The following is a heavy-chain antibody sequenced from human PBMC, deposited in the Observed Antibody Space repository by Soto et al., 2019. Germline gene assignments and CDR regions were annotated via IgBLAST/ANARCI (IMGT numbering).Heavy chain of an antibody. Sequence: PGGSLRLSCTASGFTFSDHAMTWVRQAPGKGLEWLSRISGGGTGAYYADSVKGRFTISRDNSKNTLYLQMNSLRAEDTAVYYCPRDLTVRDSTYHGMDVWFQGTTVAVSS. CDR2: ISGGGTGA. V-gene: IGHV3-23*01. CDR3: PRDLTVRDSTYHGMDV. D-gene: IGHD2-15*01. CDR1: GFTFSDHA. J-gene: IGHJ6*02.